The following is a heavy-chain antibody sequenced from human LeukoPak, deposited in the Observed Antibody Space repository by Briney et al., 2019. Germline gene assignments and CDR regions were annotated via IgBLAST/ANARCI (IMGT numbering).Heavy chain of an antibody. J-gene: IGHJ3*02. Sequence: SETLSLTCAVHGGSFSGYYWSWIRQPPGKGLEWIGEMNHSGSTNYNPSLKSRVTISVDTSKNQFSLKLSSVTAADTAVYYCARDHVRFIRRRNNVFDIWGQGTMVTVSS. V-gene: IGHV4-34*01. D-gene: IGHD1-14*01. CDR2: MNHSGST. CDR1: GGSFSGYY. CDR3: ARDHVRFIRRRNNVFDI.